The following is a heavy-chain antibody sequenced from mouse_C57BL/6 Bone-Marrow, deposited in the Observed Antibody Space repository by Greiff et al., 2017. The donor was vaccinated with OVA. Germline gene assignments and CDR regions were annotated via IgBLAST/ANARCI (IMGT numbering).Heavy chain of an antibody. V-gene: IGHV3-6*01. CDR1: GYSITSGYY. CDR3: ARERGTDYFDY. J-gene: IGHJ2*01. D-gene: IGHD3-3*01. CDR2: ISYDGSN. Sequence: EVKLMESGPGLVKPSQSLSLTCSVTGYSITSGYYWNWIRQFPGNKLEWMGYISYDGSNNYNPSLKNRISITRDTSKNQFFLKLNSVTTEDTATYYCARERGTDYFDYWGQGTTLTVSS.